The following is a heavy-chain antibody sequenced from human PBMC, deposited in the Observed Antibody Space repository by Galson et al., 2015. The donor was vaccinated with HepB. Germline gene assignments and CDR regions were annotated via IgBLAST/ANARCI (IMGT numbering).Heavy chain of an antibody. V-gene: IGHV5-10-1*01. Sequence: QSGAEVKKPGESLRIPCQGSGYSFTAFWITWVRQIPGKGLEWMGRIDPSDSYTDYSPSFQGHVTISADKSVTTAYLQFSSLKASDTAIYYCASRQHYFGSGTWYNVSDYWGQGTLVTVSS. CDR2: IDPSDSYT. J-gene: IGHJ4*02. D-gene: IGHD3-10*01. CDR3: ASRQHYFGSGTWYNVSDY. CDR1: GYSFTAFW.